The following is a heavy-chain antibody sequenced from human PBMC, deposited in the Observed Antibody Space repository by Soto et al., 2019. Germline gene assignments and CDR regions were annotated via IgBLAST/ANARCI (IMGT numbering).Heavy chain of an antibody. CDR3: ARDNGRENYYDSSGYWYYFDY. D-gene: IGHD3-22*01. CDR2: IYYSGST. V-gene: IGHV4-59*01. CDR1: SYSISSYY. Sequence: SETLSLTCSVSSYSISSYYWSWIRQPPWKGLEWIGYIYYSGSTNYNPSLKSRVTISVDTSKNQFSLKLSSVTAADTAVYYCARDNGRENYYDSSGYWYYFDYWGQGTLVTVS. J-gene: IGHJ4*02.